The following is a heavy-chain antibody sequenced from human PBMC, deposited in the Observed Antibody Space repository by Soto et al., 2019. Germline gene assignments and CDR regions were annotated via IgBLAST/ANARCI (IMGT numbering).Heavy chain of an antibody. Sequence: GGSLRLSCAASGFTFSSYDMHWVRQATGKGLEWVSAIGTAGDTYYPGSVKGRFTISRENAKNPLYLQMNSLRAEDTAVYYCARLTGYSRGWPNYYYHYGMYVWGQGTTVTVSS. V-gene: IGHV3-13*01. CDR1: GFTFSSYD. CDR2: IGTAGDT. CDR3: ARLTGYSRGWPNYYYHYGMYV. D-gene: IGHD6-19*01. J-gene: IGHJ6*02.